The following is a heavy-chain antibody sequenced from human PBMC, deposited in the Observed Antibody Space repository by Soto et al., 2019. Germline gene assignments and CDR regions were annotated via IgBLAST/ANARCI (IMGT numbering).Heavy chain of an antibody. CDR2: ISGSGGTT. Sequence: GESLKISCAAAGFTFNTYAMTWVRQAPGKGLEWVSAISGSGGTTYYADSVKGRVTISRDNSKNTLFLEMNSLRADDTAVYYCAKGLVGGSLYYFDYWGQGTPVTVYS. D-gene: IGHD1-26*01. CDR1: GFTFNTYA. CDR3: AKGLVGGSLYYFDY. J-gene: IGHJ4*02. V-gene: IGHV3-23*01.